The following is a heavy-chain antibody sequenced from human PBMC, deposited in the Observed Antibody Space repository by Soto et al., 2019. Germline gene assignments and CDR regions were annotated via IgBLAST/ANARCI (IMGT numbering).Heavy chain of an antibody. CDR1: GFTFSSYA. Sequence: EVQLLESGGGLVQPGGSLRLSCAASGFTFSSYAMSWVRQAPGKGLEWVSAISGSGGSTYYADSVKGRFTISRDNSKNTLYLQMNSRRAEDTAVYYCANGLEGGYSYGSCDYWGQGSLVTVAS. CDR3: ANGLEGGYSYGSCDY. CDR2: ISGSGGST. J-gene: IGHJ4*02. D-gene: IGHD5-18*01. V-gene: IGHV3-23*01.